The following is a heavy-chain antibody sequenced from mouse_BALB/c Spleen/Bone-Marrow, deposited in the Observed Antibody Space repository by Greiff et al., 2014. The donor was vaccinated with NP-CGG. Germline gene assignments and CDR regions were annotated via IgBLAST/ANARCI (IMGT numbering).Heavy chain of an antibody. CDR1: GYKFTDYE. V-gene: IGHV1-15*01. CDR3: TREGIYFGYDVPMDY. D-gene: IGHD2-2*01. Sequence: VKVVESGAELVRPGASVTLSCKASGYKFTDYEMHWVKQTPVHGLEWIGSIDPETGGTAYNQNFKGKATLTADRSSTTAYMELRSLTSEDSAVYYYTREGIYFGYDVPMDYWGQGTSVTVSS. CDR2: IDPETGGT. J-gene: IGHJ4*01.